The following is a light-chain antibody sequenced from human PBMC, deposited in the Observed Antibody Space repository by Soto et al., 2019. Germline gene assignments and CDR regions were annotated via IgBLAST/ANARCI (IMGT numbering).Light chain of an antibody. CDR1: QTISSW. V-gene: IGKV1-5*03. Sequence: GSVGDRVTITCRASQTISSWLAWYQQKAGXAXKXXXYRASALESGVPSRFSGSGYGTEFTLTISSLEPEDFATYYCQHYNTYPWTFGQGNKVDI. CDR3: QHYNTYPWT. CDR2: RAS. J-gene: IGKJ1*01.